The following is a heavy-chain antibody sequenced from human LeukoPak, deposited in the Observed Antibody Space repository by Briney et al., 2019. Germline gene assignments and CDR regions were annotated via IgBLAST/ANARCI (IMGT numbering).Heavy chain of an antibody. CDR1: GFTFSSYG. V-gene: IGHV3-30*18. CDR2: ISYDGSNK. CDR3: AKEESEYSGYVPSLYFDY. J-gene: IGHJ4*02. D-gene: IGHD5-12*01. Sequence: GGSLRLSCAASGFTFSSYGMHWVRQAPGKGLEWVAVISYDGSNKYYADSVKGRFTISRDNSKNPLYLQMNSLRAEDTAVYYCAKEESEYSGYVPSLYFDYWGQGTLVTVSS.